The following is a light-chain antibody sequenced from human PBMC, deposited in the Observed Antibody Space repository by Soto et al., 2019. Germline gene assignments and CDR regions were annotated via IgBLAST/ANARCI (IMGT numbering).Light chain of an antibody. V-gene: IGKV3-20*01. CDR3: QQYHDWPPLT. Sequence: EIVLAQSPATLSVTPGERATLSCRASQSFSSGFLAWYQQKPGQAPRLLFYGASSRSTGVPDRFSVSGSGTDFTLTISRLEPEDFAVYYCQQYHDWPPLTFGGGTKVDIK. CDR2: GAS. CDR1: QSFSSGF. J-gene: IGKJ4*01.